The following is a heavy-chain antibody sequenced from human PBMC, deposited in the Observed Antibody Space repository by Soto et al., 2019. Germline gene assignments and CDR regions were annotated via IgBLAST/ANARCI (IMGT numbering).Heavy chain of an antibody. J-gene: IGHJ6*02. CDR3: SRGDATKIVVTTYYGMDM. CDR1: GGTLRNYG. Sequence: QVQLVQSGAAVKKPGSSVRVSCKASGGTLRNYGISWVRQAPGQGLEWMGGIIPVFGTANYAQKFQGRVTITADESTSTVYMDVTSLRSEDTAVYYCSRGDATKIVVTTYYGMDMWGQGTTVTVSS. V-gene: IGHV1-69*12. D-gene: IGHD4-17*01. CDR2: IIPVFGTA.